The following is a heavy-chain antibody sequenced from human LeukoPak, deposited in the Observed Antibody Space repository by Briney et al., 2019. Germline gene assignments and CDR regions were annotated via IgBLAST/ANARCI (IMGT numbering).Heavy chain of an antibody. V-gene: IGHV5-51*01. CDR2: YPGDSDT. J-gene: IGHJ4*02. CDR3: ARQGITIFGVVTGFDY. Sequence: YPGDSDTRYSPSFQGQVTISADKSISTAYLQWSSLKASDTAMYYCARQGITIFGVVTGFDYWGQGTLVTVSS. D-gene: IGHD3-3*01.